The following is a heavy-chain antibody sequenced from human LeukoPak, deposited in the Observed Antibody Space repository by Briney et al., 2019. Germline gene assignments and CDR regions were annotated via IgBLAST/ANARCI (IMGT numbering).Heavy chain of an antibody. CDR2: IYYSGST. J-gene: IGHJ4*02. CDR1: GGSISSYY. V-gene: IGHV4-59*08. D-gene: IGHD6-13*01. Sequence: SETLSLTCTVSGGSISSYYWSWIRQPPGKGLEWIGYIYYSGSTNYNPSLKSRVTISVDTSKNQFSLRLSSVTAADTAVYYCARLSKTRYSSSWYVDYWGQGTLVTVSS. CDR3: ARLSKTRYSSSWYVDY.